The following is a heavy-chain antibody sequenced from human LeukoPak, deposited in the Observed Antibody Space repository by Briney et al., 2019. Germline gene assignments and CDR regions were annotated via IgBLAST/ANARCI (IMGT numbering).Heavy chain of an antibody. CDR3: ARESIPSYCGGDCTYYFDY. D-gene: IGHD2-21*02. Sequence: ASVKVSCKASGYTSTSYGISWVRQAPGQGLEWMGWISAYNGNTNYAQKLQGRVTMTTDTSTSTAYMELRSLRSDDTAVYYCARESIPSYCGGDCTYYFDYWGQGTLVTVSS. CDR2: ISAYNGNT. CDR1: GYTSTSYG. V-gene: IGHV1-18*01. J-gene: IGHJ4*02.